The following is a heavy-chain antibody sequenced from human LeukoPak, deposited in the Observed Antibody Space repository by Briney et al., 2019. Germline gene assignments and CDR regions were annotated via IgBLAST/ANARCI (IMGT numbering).Heavy chain of an antibody. CDR2: IKQDGSDK. D-gene: IGHD2-2*02. CDR3: ARDTIVVVPAAIFWFDP. Sequence: GGSLRLSCAASGFTFSSYWMSWVRQAPGKGLEWVANIKQDGSDKYYVDSVKGRFTISRDNAKNSLYLQMNSLRAEDTAVYYCARDTIVVVPAAIFWFDPWGQGTLVTVSS. V-gene: IGHV3-7*01. CDR1: GFTFSSYW. J-gene: IGHJ5*02.